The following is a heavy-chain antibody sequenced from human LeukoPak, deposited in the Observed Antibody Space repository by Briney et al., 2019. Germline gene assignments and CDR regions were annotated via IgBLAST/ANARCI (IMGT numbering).Heavy chain of an antibody. Sequence: ASVKVSCKASGYTFTGYYMHWVRQAPGQGLEWMGWMNPNSGNTGYAQKFQGRVTMTRNTSISTAYMELSSLRSEDTAVYYCARGSGSGRLPYYYYGMDVWGQGTTVTVSS. D-gene: IGHD3-10*01. V-gene: IGHV1-8*02. CDR3: ARGSGSGRLPYYYYGMDV. CDR2: MNPNSGNT. J-gene: IGHJ6*02. CDR1: GYTFTGYY.